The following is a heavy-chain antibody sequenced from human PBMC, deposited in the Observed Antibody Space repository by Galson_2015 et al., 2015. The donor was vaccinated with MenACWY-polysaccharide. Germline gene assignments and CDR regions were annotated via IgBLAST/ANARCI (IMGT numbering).Heavy chain of an antibody. CDR3: ATDLGPANIVVGYYYGMDV. CDR1: GYTLTELS. J-gene: IGHJ6*02. CDR2: FDPEDGET. Sequence: SVKVSCKVSGYTLTELSMHWVRQAPGKGLEWMGGFDPEDGETIYAQKFQGRVTMTEDTSTDTAYMELSSLRSEDTAVYYCATDLGPANIVVGYYYGMDVWGQGTTVTVSS. V-gene: IGHV1-24*01. D-gene: IGHD2-2*01.